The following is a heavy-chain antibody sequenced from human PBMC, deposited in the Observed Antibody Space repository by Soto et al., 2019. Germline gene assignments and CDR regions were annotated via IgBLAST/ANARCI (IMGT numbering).Heavy chain of an antibody. Sequence: SLXLSCAASGFTFDDYCMHWVRQAPGKGLEWVSGISWNSGSIGYADSVKGRFTISRDNAKNSLYLQMNSLRAEDTALYYCAKAGFWSGYYSLVDYWGQGTLVTVSS. D-gene: IGHD3-3*01. CDR1: GFTFDDYC. V-gene: IGHV3-9*01. CDR2: ISWNSGSI. J-gene: IGHJ4*02. CDR3: AKAGFWSGYYSLVDY.